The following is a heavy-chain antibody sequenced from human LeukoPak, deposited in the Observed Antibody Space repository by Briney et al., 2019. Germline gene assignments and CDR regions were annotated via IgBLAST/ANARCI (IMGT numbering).Heavy chain of an antibody. CDR2: ISWNSGSI. V-gene: IGHV3-9*01. D-gene: IGHD3-22*01. Sequence: PGRSLRLSCAASGFTFDDYAMHWVRQAPGKGLGWVSGISWNSGSIGYADSVKGRFTISRDNAKNSLYLQMNSLRAEDTALYYCAKAYYDSSGYYYHYWGQGTLVAVSS. CDR3: AKAYYDSSGYYYHY. CDR1: GFTFDDYA. J-gene: IGHJ4*02.